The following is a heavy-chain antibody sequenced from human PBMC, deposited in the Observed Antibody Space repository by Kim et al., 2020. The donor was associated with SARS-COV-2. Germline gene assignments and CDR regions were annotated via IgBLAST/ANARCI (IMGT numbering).Heavy chain of an antibody. CDR3: ARDRQGDVPAASVHGMDV. Sequence: ASVKVSCKASGYSFTRYAIHWVRQAPGQRLEWMGWINAGNGNTKYSQKFQGIVTITRDTSASTAYMELSSLTLEDTGVYYCARDRQGDVPAASVHGMDVWGQGTTVTVSS. J-gene: IGHJ6*02. V-gene: IGHV1-3*01. CDR1: GYSFTRYA. CDR2: INAGNGNT. D-gene: IGHD2-2*01.